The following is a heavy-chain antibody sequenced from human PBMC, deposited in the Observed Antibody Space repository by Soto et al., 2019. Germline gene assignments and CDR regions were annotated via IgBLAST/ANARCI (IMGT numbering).Heavy chain of an antibody. V-gene: IGHV3-23*01. CDR1: GFIFSSYA. Sequence: GGSLRLSCAASGFIFSSYAMSWVRQAPGKGLEWVSAISGSGGITYYADSVKGRFTISRDNSNNTLYLQMNSLRAEDTAVYYCRKDIISPSRCNWFDPWGQGKLVNVS. D-gene: IGHD2-2*01. CDR3: RKDIISPSRCNWFDP. CDR2: ISGSGGIT. J-gene: IGHJ5*02.